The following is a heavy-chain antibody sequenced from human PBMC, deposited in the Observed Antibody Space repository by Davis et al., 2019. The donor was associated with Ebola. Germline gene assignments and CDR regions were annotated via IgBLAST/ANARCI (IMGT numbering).Heavy chain of an antibody. Sequence: GESLKISCAASGFTFSSYAMSWVHQAPGKGLEWVSAISGSGGSTYYADSVKGRFTISRDNSKNTLYLQMNSLRAEDTAVYYCAKALGYSYGPYGMDVWGQGTTVTVSS. CDR3: AKALGYSYGPYGMDV. CDR1: GFTFSSYA. D-gene: IGHD5-18*01. CDR2: ISGSGGST. J-gene: IGHJ6*02. V-gene: IGHV3-23*01.